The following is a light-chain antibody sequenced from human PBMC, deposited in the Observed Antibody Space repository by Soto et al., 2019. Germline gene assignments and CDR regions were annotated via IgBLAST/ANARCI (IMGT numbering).Light chain of an antibody. Sequence: QSALTQPASVSGSPGQSITISCTGTSSDVGSYNYVSWYQQHPGKAPQVMIYEVSNRPSGLSNRFSGSKSGNTASLTISGLQAEDEGNDYCSSYTSISTRVFGGGTELTVL. V-gene: IGLV2-14*01. J-gene: IGLJ3*02. CDR3: SSYTSISTRV. CDR1: SSDVGSYNY. CDR2: EVS.